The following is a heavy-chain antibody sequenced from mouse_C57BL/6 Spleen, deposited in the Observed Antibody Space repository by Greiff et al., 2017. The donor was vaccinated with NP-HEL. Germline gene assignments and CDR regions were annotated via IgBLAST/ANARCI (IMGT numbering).Heavy chain of an antibody. J-gene: IGHJ4*01. CDR2: IDPSDSYT. D-gene: IGHD1-1*01. V-gene: IGHV1-59*01. Sequence: QVQLQQSGAELVRPGTSVKLSCKASGYTFTSYWMHWVKQRPGQGLEWIGVIDPSDSYTNYNQKFKGKATLTVDTSSSTAYMQLSSLTSEDSAVYYCARAEAFITTVVDAMDYWGQGTSVTVSS. CDR1: GYTFTSYW. CDR3: ARAEAFITTVVDAMDY.